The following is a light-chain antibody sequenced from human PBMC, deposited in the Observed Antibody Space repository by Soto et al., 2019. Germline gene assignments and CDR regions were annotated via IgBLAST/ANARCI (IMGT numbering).Light chain of an antibody. Sequence: DIVMTQSPDSLAVSLGERATINCKSSQSVLYSSINKNYLAWYQQKPGQPPKMVIYWASTRESGVPDRFSGSGSGTDFTLTISSLQAEDVAVYYCQQYYSTTPTFGQGTKLEIK. CDR3: QQYYSTTPT. CDR2: WAS. CDR1: QSVLYSSINKNY. V-gene: IGKV4-1*01. J-gene: IGKJ2*01.